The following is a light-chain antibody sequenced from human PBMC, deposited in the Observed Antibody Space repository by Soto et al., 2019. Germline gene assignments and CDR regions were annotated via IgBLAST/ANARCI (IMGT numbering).Light chain of an antibody. CDR3: MQTLQTPYT. Sequence: DIVMTQSPLSLPVTPGEPASISCRSSQSLLHSNGYNYLDWYLQKPGQSPQLLIYLGSDRASGVPDRFGGSGSGTDFTLKISRLEAEDVGVYYCMQTLQTPYTFGQGTKLEIK. V-gene: IGKV2-28*01. CDR2: LGS. CDR1: QSLLHSNGYNY. J-gene: IGKJ2*01.